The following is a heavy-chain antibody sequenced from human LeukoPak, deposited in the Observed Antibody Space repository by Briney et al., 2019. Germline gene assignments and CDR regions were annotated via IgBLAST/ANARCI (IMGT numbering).Heavy chain of an antibody. V-gene: IGHV3-30*02. CDR1: GFTFSSYG. CDR3: AKDFSVYYYDSRVLDY. CDR2: IRYDGSNK. Sequence: GGSLRLSCAASGFTFSSYGIHWVRQAPGKGLEWVAFIRYDGSNKYYADSVKGRFTISRDNSKNTLYLNRLRAEDTAVYYCAKDFSVYYYDSRVLDYWGQGTLVTVSS. J-gene: IGHJ4*02. D-gene: IGHD3-22*01.